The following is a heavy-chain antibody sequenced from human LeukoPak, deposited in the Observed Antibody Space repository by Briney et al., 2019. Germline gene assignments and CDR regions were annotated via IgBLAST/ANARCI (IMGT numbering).Heavy chain of an antibody. D-gene: IGHD3-10*01. J-gene: IGHJ5*02. CDR1: GGSFSGYC. CDR3: ARGSYYYGSGSYYNQGAPLNWFDP. CDR2: INHSGST. V-gene: IGHV4-34*01. Sequence: NPSETLSLTCAVYGGSFSGYCWSWIRQPPGKGLEWIGEINHSGSTNYNPSLKSRVTISVDTSKNQFSLKLSSVTAADTAAYYCARGSYYYGSGSYYNQGAPLNWFDPWGQGTLVTVSS.